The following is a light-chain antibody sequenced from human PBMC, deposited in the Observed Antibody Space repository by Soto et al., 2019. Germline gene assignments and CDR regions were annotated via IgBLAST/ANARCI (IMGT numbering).Light chain of an antibody. J-gene: IGKJ5*01. CDR2: GAS. Sequence: EVVMTQSPATLSVSPGERSTVSCRASQSVSSNLAWYQQKPGQAPRLLIYGASTRATGIPARFSGSGSGTEFSLTISSLQSEDFAVYYCQQYNNWPPQITFGQGTRLEIK. CDR1: QSVSSN. V-gene: IGKV3-15*01. CDR3: QQYNNWPPQIT.